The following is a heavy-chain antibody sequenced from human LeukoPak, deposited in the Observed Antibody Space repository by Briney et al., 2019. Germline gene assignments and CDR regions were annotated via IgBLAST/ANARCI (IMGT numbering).Heavy chain of an antibody. CDR1: GGSISSGDYY. J-gene: IGHJ5*02. D-gene: IGHD3-22*01. V-gene: IGHV4-30-4*01. CDR2: MYYSGST. Sequence: SETLSLTCTVSGGSISSGDYYWSWIRQPPGKGLEWITYMYYSGSTYYNPSLKSRVTMSADTSKNQLSLKLSSVTAADTAVYYCARPYYYDSRIDPWGQGILVTVSS. CDR3: ARPYYYDSRIDP.